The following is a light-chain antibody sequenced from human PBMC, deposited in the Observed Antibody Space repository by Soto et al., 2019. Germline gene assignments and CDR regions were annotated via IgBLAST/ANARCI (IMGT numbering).Light chain of an antibody. V-gene: IGKV3-11*01. J-gene: IGKJ5*01. CDR1: QSVNSY. CDR3: QQRGNWPPIT. CDR2: DAS. Sequence: EIVSTQSPATLSLYPGERATLSCRASQSVNSYLAWYQQKPGQAPRLLIYDASNRATGIPARFSGSGSGTDFTLTISSLEPEDFAVYYCQQRGNWPPITFGQGTRLAIK.